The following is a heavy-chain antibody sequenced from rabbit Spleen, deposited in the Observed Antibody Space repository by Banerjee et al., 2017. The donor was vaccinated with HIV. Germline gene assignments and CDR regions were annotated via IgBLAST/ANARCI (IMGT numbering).Heavy chain of an antibody. CDR2: IYPGSSGTT. J-gene: IGHJ6*01. V-gene: IGHV1S40*01. Sequence: QSLEESGGDLVKPGASLTLTCTASGFSFSSTYYMCWVRQPPGKGLEWIGCIYPGSSGTTYYASWAKGRFTISKTSSTTVTLQMTSLTAADTATYFCARDPGTSFSSYGMDLWGQGTLVTVS. CDR1: GFSFSSTYY. D-gene: IGHD8-1*01. CDR3: ARDPGTSFSSYGMDL.